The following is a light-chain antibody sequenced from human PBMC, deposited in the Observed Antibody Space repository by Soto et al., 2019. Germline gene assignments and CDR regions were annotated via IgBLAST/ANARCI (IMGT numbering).Light chain of an antibody. V-gene: IGKV3-20*01. CDR2: AAS. CDR1: QSVNSRF. J-gene: IGKJ2*01. CDR3: QQYGDSPPNT. Sequence: EIVLTQSPGTLSLSPGESATLSCRASQSVNSRFLAWYQHKPGQAPRLLIYAASTRATGIPDRFSGSASGTDFTLTISRLETEDFAVYYCQQYGDSPPNTFGQGTKLEIK.